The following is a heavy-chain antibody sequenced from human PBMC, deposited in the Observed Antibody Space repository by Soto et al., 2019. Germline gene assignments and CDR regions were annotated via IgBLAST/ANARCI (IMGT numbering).Heavy chain of an antibody. J-gene: IGHJ6*02. Sequence: TQSLTCAVYRRSFSGYYWSWLRKPPGKGLEWLGEITHSGSTNNNPALKSLVTISVDTSKNQFSLKLSSVTAADTAVYYCARGGKLWFGLRLNYYYGMDVWGQGNTVT. V-gene: IGHV4-34*01. D-gene: IGHD3-10*01. CDR3: ARGGKLWFGLRLNYYYGMDV. CDR2: ITHSGST. CDR1: RRSFSGYY.